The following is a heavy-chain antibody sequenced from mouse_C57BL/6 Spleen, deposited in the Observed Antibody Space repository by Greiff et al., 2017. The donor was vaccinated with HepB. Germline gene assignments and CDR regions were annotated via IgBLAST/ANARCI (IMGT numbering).Heavy chain of an antibody. J-gene: IGHJ4*01. CDR2: IYPGSGNT. CDR1: GYTFTDYY. Sequence: VQLQQSGAELVRPGASVKLSCKASGYTFTDYYINWVKQRPGQGLEWIARIYPGSGNTYYNEKFKGKATLTAEKSSSTAYMQLSSLTSEDSAVYFCARGEYDGDYAMDYWGQGTSVTVSS. CDR3: ARGEYDGDYAMDY. D-gene: IGHD2-14*01. V-gene: IGHV1-76*01.